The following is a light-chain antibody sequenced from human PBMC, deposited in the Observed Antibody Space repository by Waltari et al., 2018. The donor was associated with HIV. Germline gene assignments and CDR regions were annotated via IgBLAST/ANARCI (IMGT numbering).Light chain of an antibody. CDR1: SSDVGGHKY. CDR2: EVS. Sequence: QSALTQPPSASGSPGQSVTISCTGTSSDVGGHKYVSWYQQHPGKAPKRIIYEVSKRPSVVPDRFSGSKSGNTASRTVSGLQADAEADFYCSSYAGSTVIFGGGTKLTVL. V-gene: IGLV2-8*01. CDR3: SSYAGSTVI. J-gene: IGLJ2*01.